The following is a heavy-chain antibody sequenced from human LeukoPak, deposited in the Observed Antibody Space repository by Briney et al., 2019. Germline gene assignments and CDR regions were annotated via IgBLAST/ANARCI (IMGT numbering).Heavy chain of an antibody. V-gene: IGHV3-30*02. Sequence: PGGSLRLSCAASGFTFSSYGMHWVRQAPGKGLEWVAFIRYDGSNKYYADSVKGRFTISRDNSKNTLYLQMNSLRAEDTAVYYCAKGPTSIWFGSPPDYWGQGTLVTVSS. CDR2: IRYDGSNK. J-gene: IGHJ4*02. CDR1: GFTFSSYG. D-gene: IGHD3-10*01. CDR3: AKGPTSIWFGSPPDY.